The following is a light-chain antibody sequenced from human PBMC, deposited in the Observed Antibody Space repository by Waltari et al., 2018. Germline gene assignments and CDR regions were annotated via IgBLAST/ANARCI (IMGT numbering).Light chain of an antibody. CDR2: DDI. Sequence: SFGLTQAPSVSVAPGQTASITCGGSSIGRTSVHWYQQVPGQAPVLVIFDDIDRPSEIPERFSGSKSGDTATLIIDRVEAGDEADYYCQIWDKTTNHLILGAGTRLTVL. J-gene: IGLJ2*01. CDR1: SIGRTS. V-gene: IGLV3-21*02. CDR3: QIWDKTTNHLI.